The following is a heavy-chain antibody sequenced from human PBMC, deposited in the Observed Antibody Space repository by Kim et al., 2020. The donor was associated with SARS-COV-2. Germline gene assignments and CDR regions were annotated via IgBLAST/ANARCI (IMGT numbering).Heavy chain of an antibody. Sequence: ESLKGRFTISRDNSKHTLDLQMNSLSPEDTAIYYCTRGSTTSVHFYYGMDVWGQGTTVTVSS. CDR3: TRGSTTSVHFYYGMDV. J-gene: IGHJ6*02. D-gene: IGHD4-17*01. V-gene: IGHV3-23*01.